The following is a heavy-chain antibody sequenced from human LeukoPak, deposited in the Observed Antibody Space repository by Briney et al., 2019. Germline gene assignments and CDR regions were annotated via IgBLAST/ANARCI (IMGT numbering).Heavy chain of an antibody. D-gene: IGHD6-19*01. J-gene: IGHJ4*02. Sequence: GASVKVSCKASGYTFTGYYMHWVRQAPGQGLEWMGWINPNSGGTNYAQKFQGRVTMTRDTSISTAYMELSRLRSDDTAVYYCARGAAVAGTHFDYWGQGTLVTVSS. V-gene: IGHV1-2*02. CDR1: GYTFTGYY. CDR2: INPNSGGT. CDR3: ARGAAVAGTHFDY.